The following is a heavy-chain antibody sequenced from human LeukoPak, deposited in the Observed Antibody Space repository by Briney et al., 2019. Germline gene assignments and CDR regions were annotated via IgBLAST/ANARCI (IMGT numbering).Heavy chain of an antibody. D-gene: IGHD2-2*01. V-gene: IGHV7-4-1*02. J-gene: IGHJ5*01. CDR2: INTNTGNP. Sequence: GASVKVSCKASGYTFTSYTMNWVRQAPGQGLEWMGWINTNTGNPVYAQGFAGRFVFSLDTSVSKAYLKISNLKAEDTAVYYCARSIVVVPGNIDWFDSWGQGTLVTVSS. CDR1: GYTFTSYT. CDR3: ARSIVVVPGNIDWFDS.